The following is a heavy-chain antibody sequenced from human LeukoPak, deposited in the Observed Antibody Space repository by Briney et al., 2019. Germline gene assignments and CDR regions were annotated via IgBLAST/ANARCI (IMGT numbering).Heavy chain of an antibody. CDR3: ARGTGTESLSSWFDP. Sequence: ASVEVSCKASGYTFTSYYVHWVRQAPGQGLEWMGKISPSGGSTTYAQKFQGRVTLTRDMSTSTVYMELSSLRSEDTAVYYCARGTGTESLSSWFDPWGQGTLVTISS. J-gene: IGHJ5*02. CDR2: ISPSGGST. D-gene: IGHD1-7*01. CDR1: GYTFTSYY. V-gene: IGHV1-46*01.